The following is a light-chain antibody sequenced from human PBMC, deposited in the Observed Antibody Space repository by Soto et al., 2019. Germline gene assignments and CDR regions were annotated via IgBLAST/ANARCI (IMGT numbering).Light chain of an antibody. J-gene: IGKJ5*01. CDR1: QSVASSY. V-gene: IGKV3-20*01. CDR2: GAS. Sequence: EIVLTQSPGTLSLSPGERATLSCRASQSVASSYLAWYQQKPGQAPSLLIYGASSRATGIPDRFSGSGSGTDFTLTISRLAPEDSAVYYWQHYGCAITFGRGTRLEIE. CDR3: QHYGCAIT.